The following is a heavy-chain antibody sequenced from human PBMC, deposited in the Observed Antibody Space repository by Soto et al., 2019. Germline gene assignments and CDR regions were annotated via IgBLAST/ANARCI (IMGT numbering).Heavy chain of an antibody. CDR2: VYHSGTT. D-gene: IGHD1-26*01. V-gene: IGHV4-59*01. CDR3: ARDVPYGAGSLAGCDY. CDR1: GVSITCSY. Sequence: SETRSLTCSVSGVSITCSYWSWIRQPPGKTLEWIGYVYHSGTTTYNPSLKSRVSISVDTSKNQFSLRLTSVIAADTAVYYCARDVPYGAGSLAGCDYWGQGILVTVSS. J-gene: IGHJ4*02.